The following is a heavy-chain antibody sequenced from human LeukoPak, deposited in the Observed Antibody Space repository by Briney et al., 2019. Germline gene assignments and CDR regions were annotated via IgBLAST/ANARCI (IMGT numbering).Heavy chain of an antibody. CDR2: ISAYNGNT. CDR3: AKRYCSSTSCPFDY. V-gene: IGHV1-18*01. CDR1: GYTFTSYG. Sequence: ASVKVSCKASGYTFTSYGISWVRQAPGQGLEWMGWISAYNGNTNYAQKLQGRVTMTTDTSTSTAYMELRSLRSEDTAVYYCAKRYCSSTSCPFDYWGQGTLVTVSS. J-gene: IGHJ4*02. D-gene: IGHD2-2*01.